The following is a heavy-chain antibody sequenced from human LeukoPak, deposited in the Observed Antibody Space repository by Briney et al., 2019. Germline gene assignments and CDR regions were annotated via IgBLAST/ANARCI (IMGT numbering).Heavy chain of an antibody. CDR3: AKDSTAMVTAFDY. CDR1: GFTFSSYG. V-gene: IGHV3-30*18. D-gene: IGHD5-18*01. CDR2: ISYDGSNK. J-gene: IGHJ4*02. Sequence: GRSLRLSCAASGFTFSSYGMYWVRQAPGKGLEWVAVISYDGSNKYYADSVKGRFTISRDNSKNTLYLQMNSLRAEDMAVYYCAKDSTAMVTAFDYWGQGTLVTVSS.